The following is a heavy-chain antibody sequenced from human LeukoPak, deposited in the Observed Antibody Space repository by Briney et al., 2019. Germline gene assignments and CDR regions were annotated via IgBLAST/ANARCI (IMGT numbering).Heavy chain of an antibody. J-gene: IGHJ4*02. CDR1: GGSISSSSYY. Sequence: TPSETLSLTCTVSGGSISSSSYYWGWIRQPPGKGLEWIGSIYYSGSTYYNPSLKSRVTISVDTSKNQFSLKLSSVTAADTAVCYCARHANRISFDYWGQGTLVTVSS. CDR3: ARHANRISFDY. CDR2: IYYSGST. D-gene: IGHD4/OR15-4a*01. V-gene: IGHV4-39*01.